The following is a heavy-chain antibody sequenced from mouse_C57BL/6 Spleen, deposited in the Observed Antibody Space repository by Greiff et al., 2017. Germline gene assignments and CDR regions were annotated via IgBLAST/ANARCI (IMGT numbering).Heavy chain of an antibody. J-gene: IGHJ2*01. CDR1: GFTFSSYA. D-gene: IGHD1-1*01. CDR3: ARDPVYYYGSSSLYYFDY. Sequence: EVKLVESGGGLVKPGGSLKLSCAASGFTFSSYAMSWVRQTPEKRLEWVATFSDGGSYTYYPDNVKGRFTISRDNAKNNLYLQMSQLKSEDTAMYYCARDPVYYYGSSSLYYFDYWGQGTTLTVSS. V-gene: IGHV5-4*03. CDR2: FSDGGSYT.